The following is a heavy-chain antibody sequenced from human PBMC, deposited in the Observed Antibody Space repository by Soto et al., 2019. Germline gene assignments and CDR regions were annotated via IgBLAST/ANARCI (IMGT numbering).Heavy chain of an antibody. V-gene: IGHV3-21*06. CDR1: GFTFTRYS. CDR2: ISSTTNYI. CDR3: ARESEDLSSNFDY. J-gene: IGHJ4*02. Sequence: GGSLRLSCAASGFTFTRYSMNWVRQAPGKGLEWVSSISSTTNYIYYGDSMKGRFTISRDNAKNSLYLEMNSLRAEDTAVYYCARESEDLSSNFDYWGQGTLVTVSS.